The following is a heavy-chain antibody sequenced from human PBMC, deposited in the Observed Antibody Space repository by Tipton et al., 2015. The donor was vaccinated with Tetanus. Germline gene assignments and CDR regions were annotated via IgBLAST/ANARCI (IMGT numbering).Heavy chain of an antibody. CDR2: ICYSGST. CDR3: ARGGIAAAGGGLDY. D-gene: IGHD6-13*01. V-gene: IGHV4-59*01. Sequence: LRLSCGVSGGSLSGYYWSWIRQPPGKGLEWIGYICYSGSTNYNPSLKSRVTISVDTSKNQFSLKLSSVTAADTAVYYCARGGIAAAGGGLDYWGQGTLVTVSS. CDR1: GGSLSGYY. J-gene: IGHJ4*02.